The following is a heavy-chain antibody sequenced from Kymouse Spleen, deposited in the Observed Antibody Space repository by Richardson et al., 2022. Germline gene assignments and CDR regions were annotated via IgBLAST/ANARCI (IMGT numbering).Heavy chain of an antibody. D-gene: IGHD6-13*01. CDR2: INHSGST. J-gene: IGHJ3*02. V-gene: IGHV4-34*01. CDR3: ARGDAAAGHDAFDI. Sequence: QVQLQQWGAGLLKPSETLSLTCAVYGGSFSGYYWSWIRQPPGKGLEWIGEINHSGSTNYNPSLKSRVTISVDTSKNQFSLKLSSVTAADTAVYYCARGDAAAGHDAFDIWGQGTMVTVSS. CDR1: GGSFSGYY.